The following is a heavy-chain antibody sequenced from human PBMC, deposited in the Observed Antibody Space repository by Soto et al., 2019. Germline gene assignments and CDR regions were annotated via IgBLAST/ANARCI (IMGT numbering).Heavy chain of an antibody. CDR2: ISHSGST. CDR1: SGSISSSNW. V-gene: IGHV4-4*02. Sequence: QVQLQESGPGLVKPSGTLSLTCAVSSGSISSSNWWSWVRQPPGKGLEWIGEISHSGSTNYNPSLKSRVTISVDKSKDQFSLKLNSVTAADTAVYYCARRPGYYWYFDLWGRGTLVTVSS. D-gene: IGHD6-25*01. CDR3: ARRPGYYWYFDL. J-gene: IGHJ2*01.